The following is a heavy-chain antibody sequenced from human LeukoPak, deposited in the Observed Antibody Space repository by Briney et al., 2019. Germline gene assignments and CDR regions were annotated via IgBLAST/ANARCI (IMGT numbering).Heavy chain of an antibody. Sequence: GGSLRLSCAASGFTFSSYAMSWVRQAPGKGLEWVSAISGSGGSTYYADSVKGRFTISRDNSKNTLYLQMNSLRAEDTAVYYCAKGGEIFGVVIYFDYWGQGTLVTVSS. CDR1: GFTFSSYA. CDR3: AKGGEIFGVVIYFDY. CDR2: ISGSGGST. V-gene: IGHV3-23*01. D-gene: IGHD3-3*01. J-gene: IGHJ4*02.